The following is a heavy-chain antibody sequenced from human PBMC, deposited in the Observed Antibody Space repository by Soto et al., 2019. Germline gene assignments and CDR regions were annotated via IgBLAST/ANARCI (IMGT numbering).Heavy chain of an antibody. J-gene: IGHJ4*02. CDR1: GGSISSYY. Sequence: SETLSLTCTVSGGSISSYYWSWIRQPPGKGLEWIGYIYYSGSTNYNPSLKSRVTISVDTSKNQFSLKLSSVTAADTAVYYCARGYYDILTGYNHLLDYWGQGTLVTVS. D-gene: IGHD3-9*01. CDR3: ARGYYDILTGYNHLLDY. CDR2: IYYSGST. V-gene: IGHV4-59*01.